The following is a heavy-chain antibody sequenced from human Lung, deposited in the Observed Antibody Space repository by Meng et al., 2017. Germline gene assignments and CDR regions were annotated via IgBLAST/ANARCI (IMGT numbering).Heavy chain of an antibody. CDR2: IYYTGNT. J-gene: IGHJ4*02. CDR3: ATIAVSDKGY. CDR1: GDSIRNFY. D-gene: IGHD6-19*01. Sequence: SETLSLTCSVSGDSIRNFYWSWIRQPPGRGLEWFGYIYYTGNTDYNASLKSRVTISIDTAKNQFSLNLSSVTAADTAVYYCATIAVSDKGYWGQGTLVTVSS. V-gene: IGHV4-59*01.